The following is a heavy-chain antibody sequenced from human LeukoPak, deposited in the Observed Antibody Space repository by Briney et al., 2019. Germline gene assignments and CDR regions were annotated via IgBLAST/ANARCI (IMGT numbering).Heavy chain of an antibody. J-gene: IGHJ4*02. D-gene: IGHD4-17*01. CDR1: GFTFDDYA. CDR3: AKDIRDTTGEFDY. CDR2: ISWNSGSI. Sequence: GGSLRLSCAASGFTFDDYAMHWVRQAPGKGLEWVSGISWNSGSIGYADSVKGRFTISRDNAKNSLHLQMNSLRAEDTALYYCAKDIRDTTGEFDYWGQGTLVTVSS. V-gene: IGHV3-9*01.